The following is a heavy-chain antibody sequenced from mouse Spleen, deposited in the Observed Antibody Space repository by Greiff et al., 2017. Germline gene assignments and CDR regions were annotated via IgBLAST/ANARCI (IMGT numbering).Heavy chain of an antibody. D-gene: IGHD1-1*01. CDR2: IDPSDSYT. J-gene: IGHJ2*01. CDR1: GYTFTSYW. Sequence: QVQLQQPGAELVKPGASVKLSCKASGYTFTSYWMQWVKQRPGQGLEWIGEIDPSDSYTNYNQKFKGKATLTVDTSSSTAYMQLSSLTSEDSAVYYCARGYYDGSYGDYWGQGTTLTVSS. V-gene: IGHV1-50*01. CDR3: ARGYYDGSYGDY.